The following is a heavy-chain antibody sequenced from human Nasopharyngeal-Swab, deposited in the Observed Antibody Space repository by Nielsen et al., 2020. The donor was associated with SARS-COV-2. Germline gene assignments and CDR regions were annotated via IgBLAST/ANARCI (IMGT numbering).Heavy chain of an antibody. CDR2: IYHTGAT. D-gene: IGHD2-21*02. V-gene: IGHV4-59*13. CDR1: GGSISRYY. CDR3: ARTYNSDWTGWFDP. J-gene: IGHJ5*02. Sequence: SETLSLTCTVSGGSISRYYWSWIRQPPGKGLELLGYIYHTGATKYNPSLRSRVSISADTSKNQFSLKLNSLTAADTAIYYCARTYNSDWTGWFDPWGQGTLVTVSS.